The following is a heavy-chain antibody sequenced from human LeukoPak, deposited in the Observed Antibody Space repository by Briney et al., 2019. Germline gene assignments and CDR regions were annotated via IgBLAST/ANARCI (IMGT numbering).Heavy chain of an antibody. D-gene: IGHD2-21*02. J-gene: IGHJ4*02. CDR1: GFTFSSYS. V-gene: IGHV3-21*01. CDR3: AKDNAAYCGGDCYSTTFDY. CDR2: ISSSSSYI. Sequence: GGSLRLSCAASGFTFSSYSMNWVRQAPGKGLEWVSSISSSSSYIYYADSVKGRFTISRDNAKNSLYLQMNSLRAEDTAVYYCAKDNAAYCGGDCYSTTFDYWGQGTLVTVSS.